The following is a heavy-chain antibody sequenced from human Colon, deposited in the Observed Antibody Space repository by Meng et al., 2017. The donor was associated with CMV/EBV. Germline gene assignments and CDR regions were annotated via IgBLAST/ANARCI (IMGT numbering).Heavy chain of an antibody. Sequence: SETLSLTCNVSGGPIIPHYWSWIRQPPGKGLEWIGYIYYSGSNKYNPSLMSRVTMSVDTSKNQFSLKLNSVTAADTAVYYCVKGRGYYDSSGHYAGFDPWGQGVLVTVSS. V-gene: IGHV4-59*11. CDR3: VKGRGYYDSSGHYAGFDP. CDR1: GGPIIPHY. D-gene: IGHD3-22*01. CDR2: IYYSGSN. J-gene: IGHJ5*02.